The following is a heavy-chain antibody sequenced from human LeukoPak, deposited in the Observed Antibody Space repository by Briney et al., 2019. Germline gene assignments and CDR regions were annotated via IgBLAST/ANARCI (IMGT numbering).Heavy chain of an antibody. CDR3: ARIMEAAAGIVGSYFDY. CDR2: IYTSGIISGNT. J-gene: IGHJ4*02. Sequence: SETLSLTCSVSGGSTSSYYWSWIRQPPGKGLEWIGRIYTSGIISGNTNYNPSLKSRVTMSVDTSKNQFSLKLSSVTAADTAVYYCARIMEAAAGIVGSYFDYWGQGTLVTVSS. CDR1: GGSTSSYY. V-gene: IGHV4-4*07. D-gene: IGHD6-13*01.